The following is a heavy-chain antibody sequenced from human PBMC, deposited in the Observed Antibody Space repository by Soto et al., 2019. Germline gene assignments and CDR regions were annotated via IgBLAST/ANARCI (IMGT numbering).Heavy chain of an antibody. CDR3: AGGNYDYIWGSYQHDAFDI. D-gene: IGHD3-16*02. CDR2: ISSSGSTI. V-gene: IGHV3-11*01. CDR1: GFTFSDYY. Sequence: QVQLVESGGGLVKPGGSLRLSCAASGFTFSDYYMSWIRQAPGKGLEWVSYISSSGSTIYYADSVKGRFTISRDNAKNSLYLQMNSLRDEDTAVYYCAGGNYDYIWGSYQHDAFDIWGQGTMVTVSS. J-gene: IGHJ3*02.